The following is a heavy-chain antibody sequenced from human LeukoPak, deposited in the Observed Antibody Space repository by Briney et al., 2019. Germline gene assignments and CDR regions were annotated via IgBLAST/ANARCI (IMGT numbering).Heavy chain of an antibody. CDR2: LSGTGAST. Sequence: GGSLRLSCAASGFTFSNYAMSWVRQAPGKGLEWVSSLSGTGASTYYADSVKGRFTISRDNSKNTLYVQMNRLRAEDTAVYYCAKGAYYDSTGYVDYWGQGTLVTVSS. V-gene: IGHV3-23*01. CDR3: AKGAYYDSTGYVDY. J-gene: IGHJ4*02. CDR1: GFTFSNYA. D-gene: IGHD3-22*01.